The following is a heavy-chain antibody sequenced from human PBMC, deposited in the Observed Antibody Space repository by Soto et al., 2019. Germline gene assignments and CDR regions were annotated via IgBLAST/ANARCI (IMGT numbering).Heavy chain of an antibody. Sequence: EVQLLESGGGLVQPGGSLRLSCAASGFTFSSYAMSWVRQAPGKGLEWVSAISGSGGSTYYADSVKGRFTISRDNSKNTLYMQMNSLRAEDTAVYYCAKDKLERQSSDYWGQGTLVTVSS. V-gene: IGHV3-23*01. J-gene: IGHJ4*02. D-gene: IGHD1-1*01. CDR3: AKDKLERQSSDY. CDR1: GFTFSSYA. CDR2: ISGSGGST.